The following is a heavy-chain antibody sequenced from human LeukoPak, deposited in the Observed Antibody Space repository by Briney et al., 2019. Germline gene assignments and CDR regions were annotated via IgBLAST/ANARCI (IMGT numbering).Heavy chain of an antibody. CDR2: IHYRGST. CDR3: ARDLELERNRWNYFES. D-gene: IGHD1-1*01. V-gene: IGHV4-59*01. Sequence: PSETLSLTCTDSGGSISTYYWSWIRQPPGKGLEWLGCIHYRGSTQYNPALKSRVTISVDTSKQQFSLKLSSVTAADTAVYYCARDLELERNRWNYFESWGQGTLVTVSS. J-gene: IGHJ4*02. CDR1: GGSISTYY.